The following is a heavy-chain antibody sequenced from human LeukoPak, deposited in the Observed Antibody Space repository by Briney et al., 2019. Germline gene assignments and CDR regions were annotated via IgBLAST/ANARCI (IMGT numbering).Heavy chain of an antibody. D-gene: IGHD3-3*01. V-gene: IGHV3-23*01. J-gene: IGHJ4*02. CDR1: GFTFSSYA. CDR3: AKGRGRFLEWLLLDY. CDR2: ISGSGGST. Sequence: GGSLRLSCAASGFTFSSYAMSWVRQAPGKGLEWVSAISGSGGSTYYADSVKGRFTISRDNSKNTLYLQMNSLRAEDTAVYYCAKGRGRFLEWLLLDYWGQGTLVTVSS.